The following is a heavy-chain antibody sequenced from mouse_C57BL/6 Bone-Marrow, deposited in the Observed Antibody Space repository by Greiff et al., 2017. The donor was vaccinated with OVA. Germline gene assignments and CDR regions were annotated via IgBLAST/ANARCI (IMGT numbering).Heavy chain of an antibody. J-gene: IGHJ1*03. CDR1: GFTFSDYY. V-gene: IGHV5-16*01. D-gene: IGHD1-1*01. CDR2: INYDGSST. CDR3: AREIPITTVVNWYFDV. Sequence: KVVESEGGLVQPGSSMKLSCTASGFTFSDYYMAWVRQVPEKGLEWVANINYDGSSTYYLDSLKSRFIISRDNAKNILYLQLSSLKSEDTATYYCAREIPITTVVNWYFDVWGTGTTVTVSS.